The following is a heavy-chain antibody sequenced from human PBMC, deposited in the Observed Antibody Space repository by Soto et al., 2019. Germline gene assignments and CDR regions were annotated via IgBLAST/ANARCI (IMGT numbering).Heavy chain of an antibody. V-gene: IGHV4-39*01. CDR3: ASTKDETLYFDY. CDR2: IHYSGST. D-gene: IGHD2-15*01. J-gene: IGHJ4*02. CDR1: GDSISISSYY. Sequence: QLQLQESGPGLVKPSETLSLTCSVSGDSISISSYYWGWVRQPPGKGLEWIGSIHYSGSTHYNPSLQSRVTISGDASKKQFSQKLGSVTAADTAMYYCASTKDETLYFDYWGQGNLVTVSS.